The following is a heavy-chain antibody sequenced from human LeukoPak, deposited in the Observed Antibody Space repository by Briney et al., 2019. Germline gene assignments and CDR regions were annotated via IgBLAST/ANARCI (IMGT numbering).Heavy chain of an antibody. CDR1: GGPFSGYY. CDR2: INHSGSA. Sequence: PSETLSLSCAVYGGPFSGYYWSWIRQPPGKGLEWIGEINHSGSANYNPSLKSRVTISVDMSKNQFSLKLNSVTAADTAVYYCARARGDYYDSSGYYCAFEYGGQGTLVTVSS. D-gene: IGHD3-22*01. CDR3: ARARGDYYDSSGYYCAFEY. J-gene: IGHJ4*02. V-gene: IGHV4-34*01.